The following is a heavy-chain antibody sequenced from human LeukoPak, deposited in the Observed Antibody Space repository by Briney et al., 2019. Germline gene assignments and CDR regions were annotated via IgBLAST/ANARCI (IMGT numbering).Heavy chain of an antibody. D-gene: IGHD5-12*01. J-gene: IGHJ6*03. CDR1: GFTFSGSA. V-gene: IGHV3-73*01. Sequence: GGSLRLSCAASGFTFSGSAMHWVRQASGKGLEWVGRIRSKANSYATAYAASVKGRFTISRDDSKNTAYLQMNSLKTEDTAVYYCTRHANEKYSGYGYFDYYYYYYMDVWGKGTTVTVSS. CDR2: IRSKANSYAT. CDR3: TRHANEKYSGYGYFDYYYYYYMDV.